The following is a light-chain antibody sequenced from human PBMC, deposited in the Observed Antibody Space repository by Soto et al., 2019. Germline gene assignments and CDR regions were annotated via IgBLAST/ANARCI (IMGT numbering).Light chain of an antibody. Sequence: DMQMTQSPSTLSASVGDRVTITCRAGQSINGALAWYQQKPGKAPKVLNYDASSLESGVPYRFSGSGSETEFTLTISSLQPDDFATYYCQQYKSFKTFGQGTKVDIK. CDR3: QQYKSFKT. J-gene: IGKJ1*01. V-gene: IGKV1-5*01. CDR2: DAS. CDR1: QSINGA.